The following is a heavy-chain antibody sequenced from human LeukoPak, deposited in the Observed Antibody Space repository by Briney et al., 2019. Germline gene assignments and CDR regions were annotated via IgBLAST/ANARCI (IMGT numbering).Heavy chain of an antibody. CDR1: GFTFSSYA. Sequence: PGGSLRLSCAASGFTFSSYATSWVRQAPGKGLEWVSAISGSGGSTYYADSVKGRFTISRDNSKNTLYLQMNSLRAEDTAVYYCTKAAYEPWPGASFDYWGQGTLVTVSS. CDR2: ISGSGGST. V-gene: IGHV3-23*01. CDR3: TKAAYEPWPGASFDY. D-gene: IGHD6-19*01. J-gene: IGHJ4*02.